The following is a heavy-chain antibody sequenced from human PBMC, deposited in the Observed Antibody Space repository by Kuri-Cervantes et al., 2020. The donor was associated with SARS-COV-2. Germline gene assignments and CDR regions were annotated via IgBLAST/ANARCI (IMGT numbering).Heavy chain of an antibody. Sequence: GESLKISCAASGFTFSSYWMSWVRQAPGKGLEWVATIKQDGSEKYYVDSVKGRFTISRDNAKNSLYLQMNSLRAEDTAVYYCARGLGKADASDIWGQGTMVTVSS. D-gene: IGHD2-2*01. CDR2: IKQDGSEK. V-gene: IGHV3-7*05. CDR3: ARGLGKADASDI. J-gene: IGHJ3*02. CDR1: GFTFSSYW.